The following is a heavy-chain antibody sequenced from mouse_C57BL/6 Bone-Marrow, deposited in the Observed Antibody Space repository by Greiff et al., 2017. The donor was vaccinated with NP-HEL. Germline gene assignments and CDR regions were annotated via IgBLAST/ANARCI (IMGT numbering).Heavy chain of an antibody. CDR3: AKYGNYGAWFAY. CDR1: GYTFTSYT. D-gene: IGHD2-10*02. V-gene: IGHV1-4*01. Sequence: VMLVESGAELARPGASVKMSCKASGYTFTSYTMHWVKQRPGQGLEWIGYINPSSGYTKYNQKFKDKATLTADKSSSTAYMQLSSLTSEDSAVYYCAKYGNYGAWFAYWGQGTLVTVSA. CDR2: INPSSGYT. J-gene: IGHJ3*01.